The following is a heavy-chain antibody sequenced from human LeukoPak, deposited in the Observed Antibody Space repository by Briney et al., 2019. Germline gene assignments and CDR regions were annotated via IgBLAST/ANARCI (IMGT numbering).Heavy chain of an antibody. CDR2: ISYDGSNK. J-gene: IGHJ4*02. CDR1: GFTFSSYG. D-gene: IGHD6-13*01. CDR3: AKGSRWQQLAYFDY. Sequence: GGSLRLSCAASGFTFSSYGMHWVRQAPGKGLEWVAVISYDGSNKYYADSVKGRFTISRDNSKNTLYLQMNSLRAEDTAVYYCAKGSRWQQLAYFDYWGQGTLVTVSS. V-gene: IGHV3-30-3*01.